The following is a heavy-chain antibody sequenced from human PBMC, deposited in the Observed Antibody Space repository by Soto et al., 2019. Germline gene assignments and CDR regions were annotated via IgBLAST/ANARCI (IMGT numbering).Heavy chain of an antibody. CDR1: GXTLSNNS. D-gene: IGHD3-3*01. CDR2: ISFDSSEI. CDR3: AIARVAESSLDH. V-gene: IGHV3-30*01. J-gene: IGHJ4*02. Sequence: GSLRLSCVGSGXTLSNNSMHWVRRAPGKGLEWVAFISFDSSEIHYADSVNGRFTISRDKPSNTLFLHVNSTRSYDKAVYYCAIARVAESSLDHWGQGTLGTVSS.